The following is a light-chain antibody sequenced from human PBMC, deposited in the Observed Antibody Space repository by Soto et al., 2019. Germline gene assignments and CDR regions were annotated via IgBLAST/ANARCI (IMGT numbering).Light chain of an antibody. J-gene: IGLJ1*01. CDR1: SSDVGGSNF. Sequence: ALTQPASVSDSPGQSITISCTGTSSDVGGSNFVSWYQQHPGKPPTLIIYDVANRPSGVSNRFSGSKSGSTASLIISRLHTEDEADYYCVSYTSSTTYLFGTGTKVTVL. CDR3: VSYTSSTTYL. CDR2: DVA. V-gene: IGLV2-14*03.